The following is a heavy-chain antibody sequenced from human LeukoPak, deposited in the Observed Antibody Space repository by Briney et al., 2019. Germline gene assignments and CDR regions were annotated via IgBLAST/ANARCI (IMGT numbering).Heavy chain of an antibody. Sequence: GGSLRLSCAASGFTFSSYEMNWVRQAPGKGLEWVSYISSSGSTIYYADSVKGRFTISRDNAKNSLYLQMYSLRAEDTAVYYCARVQVSPIAAAATDYWGQGTLVTVSS. CDR3: ARVQVSPIAAAATDY. D-gene: IGHD6-13*01. CDR2: ISSSGSTI. J-gene: IGHJ4*02. CDR1: GFTFSSYE. V-gene: IGHV3-48*03.